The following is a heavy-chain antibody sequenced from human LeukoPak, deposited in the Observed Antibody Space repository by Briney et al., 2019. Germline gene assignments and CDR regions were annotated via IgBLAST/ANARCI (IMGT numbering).Heavy chain of an antibody. D-gene: IGHD3-9*01. J-gene: IGHJ4*02. CDR1: GGSISSYY. CDR2: IYYSGST. Sequence: SETLSLTCTVPGGSISSYYWSWIRQPPGKGLEWIGYIYYSGSTNYNPSLKSRVTISVDKSKNQFSLKLSSVTAADTAVYYCANYPLVLRYFGNWGQGTLVTVSS. CDR3: ANYPLVLRYFGN. V-gene: IGHV4-59*12.